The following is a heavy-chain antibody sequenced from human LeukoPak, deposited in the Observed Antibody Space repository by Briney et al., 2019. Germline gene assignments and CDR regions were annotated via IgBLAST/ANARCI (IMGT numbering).Heavy chain of an antibody. CDR2: IWSGGNKD. Sequence: GGSLRLSRVASGFSFSGYGMHWIRQAPGKGLEWVALIWSGGNKDFYADSLRGRFAISRDNGRRTVYLDMNSLRDDYTGVYYFAREVGRGYGMDVWGQGTAVIVSS. J-gene: IGHJ6*02. D-gene: IGHD3-10*01. CDR1: GFSFSGYG. CDR3: AREVGRGYGMDV. V-gene: IGHV3-33*01.